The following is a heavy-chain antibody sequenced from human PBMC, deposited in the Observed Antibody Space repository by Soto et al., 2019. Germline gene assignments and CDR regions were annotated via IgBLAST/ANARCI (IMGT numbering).Heavy chain of an antibody. CDR2: IYYSGST. J-gene: IGHJ6*02. Sequence: SETLSLTCTVSGGSISRSSYYWGWIRQPPGKGLEWIGSIYYSGSTNYNPSLKSRVTISVDKSKNQFSLKLSSVTAADTAVYYCARGYNDYGMDVWGQGTTVTVSS. V-gene: IGHV4-39*07. CDR1: GGSISRSSYY. CDR3: ARGYNDYGMDV.